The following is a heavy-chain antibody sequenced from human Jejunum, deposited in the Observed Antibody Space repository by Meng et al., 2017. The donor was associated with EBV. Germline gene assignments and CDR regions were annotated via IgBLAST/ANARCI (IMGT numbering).Heavy chain of an antibody. D-gene: IGHD1-26*01. Sequence: QFTLNESGPTLDKPTHTLTLTCSFSGFSLTTNGVGVGWLRSHPGKALEWLAVIYWDDSRLYSPSLNSRLTITKDTSKSQVVLTMTDMDPVDTATYYCAHKGSGSYPLDYWGQGTLVTVSS. V-gene: IGHV2-5*02. J-gene: IGHJ4*02. CDR1: GFSLTTNGVG. CDR3: AHKGSGSYPLDY. CDR2: IYWDDSR.